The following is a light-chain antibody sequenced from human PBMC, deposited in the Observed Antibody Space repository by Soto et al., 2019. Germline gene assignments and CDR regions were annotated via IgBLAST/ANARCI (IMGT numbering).Light chain of an antibody. J-gene: IGKJ4*01. V-gene: IGKV1-39*01. CDR3: QQSYSSPRT. CDR2: AAS. CDR1: QSVNTY. Sequence: DIPMTQSPSSLSASVGDRVTITCQASQSVNTYLNWYQQTPGQAPKLLISAASRLQTGVPSRFTGSGSGTDFTLTISSLRREDFATYYCQQSYSSPRTFGGGTKVEIK.